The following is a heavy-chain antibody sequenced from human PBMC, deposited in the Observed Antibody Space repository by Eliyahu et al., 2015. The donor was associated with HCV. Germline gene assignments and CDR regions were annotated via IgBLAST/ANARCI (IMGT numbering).Heavy chain of an antibody. V-gene: IGHV3-48*03. CDR1: GFDFNAYE. Sequence: EVQLVESGGGLVQPGGSLRLTCATSGFDFNAYEMNWVRQAPGKGLEWVSFISSSGSTVYYADSVQGRFTISRDNAKNSLYLQMNSLRVEDRAVYYCAGYCLYCGGSGGMDVWGQGTTVTVSS. D-gene: IGHD2-21*01. J-gene: IGHJ6*02. CDR3: AGYCLYCGGSGGMDV. CDR2: ISSSGSTV.